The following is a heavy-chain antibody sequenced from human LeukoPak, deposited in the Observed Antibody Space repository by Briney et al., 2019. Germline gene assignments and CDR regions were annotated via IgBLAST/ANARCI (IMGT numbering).Heavy chain of an antibody. D-gene: IGHD6-13*01. Sequence: PSETLSLTCAVYGGSFSGYYWSWIRQPPGKGLEWIGEINHSGSTNYNPSLKSRVTISVDTSKNQFSLKLSSVTAADTAVYYCARGQQQLALDYWGQGTLVTVSS. J-gene: IGHJ4*02. CDR2: INHSGST. V-gene: IGHV4-34*01. CDR3: ARGQQQLALDY. CDR1: GGSFSGYY.